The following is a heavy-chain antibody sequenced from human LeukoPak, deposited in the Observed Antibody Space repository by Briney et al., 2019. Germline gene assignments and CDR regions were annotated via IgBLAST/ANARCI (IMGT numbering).Heavy chain of an antibody. CDR1: GGSFSGYY. V-gene: IGHV4-34*01. Sequence: SGPRSLTGAVHGGSFSGYYWGWIRQPPGKGRGGMGEINQIGITTHTPSLKRRVTISVETSQKESSLKLRAVTAVDTAVYYCARGRAWGCSSTSCYAGYRYYGFKDAFDIWGQGTMVTVSS. D-gene: IGHD2-2*01. J-gene: IGHJ3*02. CDR2: INQIGIT. CDR3: ARGRAWGCSSTSCYAGYRYYGFKDAFDI.